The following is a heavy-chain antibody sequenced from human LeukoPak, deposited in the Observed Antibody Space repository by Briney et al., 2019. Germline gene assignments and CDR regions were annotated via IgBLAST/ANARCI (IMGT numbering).Heavy chain of an antibody. Sequence: GGSLRLSCAASGFTFSSYSMNWVRQAPGKGLEWVSSISSSSSYIYYADSVKGRFTISRDNAKNSLYLQMNSLRAEDTAVYYCARDLNHYDLLTGMDVWGKGTTVTISS. CDR3: ARDLNHYDLLTGMDV. D-gene: IGHD3-9*01. CDR1: GFTFSSYS. J-gene: IGHJ6*03. V-gene: IGHV3-21*01. CDR2: ISSSSSYI.